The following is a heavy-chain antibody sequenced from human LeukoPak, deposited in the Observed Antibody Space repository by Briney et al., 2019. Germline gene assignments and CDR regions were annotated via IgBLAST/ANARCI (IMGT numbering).Heavy chain of an antibody. CDR3: ARTSIAARRANAFDI. CDR2: IYHSGST. V-gene: IGHV4-30-2*01. D-gene: IGHD6-6*01. J-gene: IGHJ3*02. CDR1: GGSISSGGYS. Sequence: SETLSLTCTVSGGSISSGGYSWSWIRQPPGKGLEWIGYIYHSGSTYYNPSLKSRVTISVDRSKNQFSLKLSSVTAADTAVYYCARTSIAARRANAFDIWGQGTMVTVSS.